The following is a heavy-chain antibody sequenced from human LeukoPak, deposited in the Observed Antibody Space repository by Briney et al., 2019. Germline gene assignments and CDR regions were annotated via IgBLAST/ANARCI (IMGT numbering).Heavy chain of an antibody. Sequence: SETLSLTCAVYGGSFSGYYWSWIRRPPGKGLEWIGEINHSGSTNYNPSLKSRVTISVDTSKDQFSLKLSSVTAADTAVYYCARGRGGAHYWGQGTLVTVSS. CDR1: GGSFSGYY. V-gene: IGHV4-34*01. D-gene: IGHD1-26*01. J-gene: IGHJ4*02. CDR2: INHSGST. CDR3: ARGRGGAHY.